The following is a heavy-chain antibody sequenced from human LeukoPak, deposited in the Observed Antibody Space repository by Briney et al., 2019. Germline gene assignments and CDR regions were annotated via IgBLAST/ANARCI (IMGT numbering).Heavy chain of an antibody. D-gene: IGHD1-26*01. J-gene: IGHJ4*02. Sequence: SETLSLTCSVSGGSINFYYWNWIRQPAGKGLEWVGRIYSSGSTNYNPSLKGRVTMSVDTSKNQFSLNLSSVTAADTAVYYCTRGEHDCDCWGQGTLVSVCS. CDR3: TRGEHDCDC. CDR1: GGSINFYY. CDR2: IYSSGST. V-gene: IGHV4-4*07.